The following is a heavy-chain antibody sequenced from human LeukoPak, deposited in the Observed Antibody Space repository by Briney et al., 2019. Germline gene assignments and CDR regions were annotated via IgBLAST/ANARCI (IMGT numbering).Heavy chain of an antibody. D-gene: IGHD3-10*01. V-gene: IGHV1-2*02. CDR2: INPNSGGT. Sequence: ASVKVSCKASGYTFTGYYMHWVRQAPGQGLEWMGWINPNSGGTNYAQKLQGRVTMTTDTSTSTAYMELRSLRSDDTAVYYCARDGPDYYGSGDFDYWGQGTLVTVSS. CDR3: ARDGPDYYGSGDFDY. CDR1: GYTFTGYY. J-gene: IGHJ4*02.